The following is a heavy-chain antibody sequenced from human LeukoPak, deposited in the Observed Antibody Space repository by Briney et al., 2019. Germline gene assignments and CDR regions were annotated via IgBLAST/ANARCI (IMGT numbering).Heavy chain of an antibody. J-gene: IGHJ1*01. V-gene: IGHV3-9*03. CDR3: ATYNSRNAREFQS. D-gene: IGHD3-22*01. CDR1: GLTFNDYA. CDR2: INWNSGSI. Sequence: GGSLRLSCAVSGLTFNDYAMHWVRQAPGKGLEWVAGINWNSGSIGYADSVKGRFTISRDNAQNSLYLQMNNLRAGDMALYYCATYNSRNAREFQSWGQGTLVTVSS.